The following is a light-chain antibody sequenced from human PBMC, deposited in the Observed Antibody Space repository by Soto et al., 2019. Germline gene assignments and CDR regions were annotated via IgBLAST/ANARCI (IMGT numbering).Light chain of an antibody. CDR2: AAS. CDR1: QSISFY. J-gene: IGKJ5*01. V-gene: IGKV1-39*01. Sequence: DIQMTQYQSSLSASVGDRVTITCRASQSISFYLNWYQQKPGNAPKVLIYAASNLQTGVPSRFSGSGSGTDFTLTINSLQPEDFATYSCQQSYSTPITFGQGTRLEIK. CDR3: QQSYSTPIT.